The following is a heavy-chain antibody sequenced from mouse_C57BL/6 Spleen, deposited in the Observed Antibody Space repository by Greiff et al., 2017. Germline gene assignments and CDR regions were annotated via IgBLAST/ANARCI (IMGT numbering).Heavy chain of an antibody. V-gene: IGHV1-59*01. J-gene: IGHJ4*01. Sequence: VQLQQSGAELVRPGTSVKLSCKASGYTFTSYWMHWVKQRPGQGLEWIGVIDPSDSYTNYNQKFKGKATLTVDTSSSTAYMQLSSLTSEDSAVYDCARPTRYAMDYWGQGTSVTVSS. CDR2: IDPSDSYT. CDR1: GYTFTSYW. CDR3: ARPTRYAMDY.